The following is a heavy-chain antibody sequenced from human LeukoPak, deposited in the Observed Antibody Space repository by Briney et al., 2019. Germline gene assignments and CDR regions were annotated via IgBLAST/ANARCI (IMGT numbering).Heavy chain of an antibody. CDR3: ATDSPETAAFDY. CDR2: IVGSSSTI. D-gene: IGHD1-1*01. Sequence: GGSLRLSCAASGFSFSTYSMNWVRQAPGKGLEWVSYIVGSSSTIYYADSVKGRFTISRDNAKNSLYLQMDSLRAENTAVYYCATDSPETAAFDYWGQGTLVTVSS. J-gene: IGHJ4*02. CDR1: GFSFSTYS. V-gene: IGHV3-48*04.